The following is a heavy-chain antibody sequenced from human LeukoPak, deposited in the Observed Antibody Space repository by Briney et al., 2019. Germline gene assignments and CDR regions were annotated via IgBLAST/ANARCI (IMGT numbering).Heavy chain of an antibody. CDR2: ISWNSGNI. CDR3: AKAPRDGYFDL. V-gene: IGHV3-9*03. J-gene: IGHJ2*01. Sequence: QSGGSLRLSCAASGFTFEDYAMHWVRQAPGKGLEWVSGISWNSGNIGYADSVKGRFTISRDNAKNSLYLQMNSLRAEDMALYYCAKAPRDGYFDLWGRGTLVTVSS. CDR1: GFTFEDYA.